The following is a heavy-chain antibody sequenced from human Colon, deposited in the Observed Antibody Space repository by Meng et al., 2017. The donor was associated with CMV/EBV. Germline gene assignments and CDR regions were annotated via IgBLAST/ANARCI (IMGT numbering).Heavy chain of an antibody. CDR1: GFSISSGYF. CDR3: AREGDVIVPAAKVDY. CDR2: IYHSGTT. D-gene: IGHD2-2*01. J-gene: IGHJ4*02. Sequence: SETLSLTCTVSGFSISSGYFWGWTRQSPGKGLEWIGSIYHSGTTYYNPSLKSRVTISLDMSKNQFSLEVSSVTAADTAVYYCAREGDVIVPAAKVDYWGQGTLVTVSS. V-gene: IGHV4-38-2*02.